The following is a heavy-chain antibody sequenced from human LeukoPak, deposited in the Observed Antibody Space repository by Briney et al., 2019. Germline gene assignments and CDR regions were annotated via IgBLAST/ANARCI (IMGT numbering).Heavy chain of an antibody. D-gene: IGHD3-3*01. Sequence: GASLKVSCKASGYTFTDYYIHWVRQAPGQGPEWMGWIKANSGDTNYAQKFQGRVTLTRYTSIDTAYMEVNRLRSDDTAVYYCGRVTIFSPSHYYGMDVWGQGTAVTVSS. CDR1: GYTFTDYY. V-gene: IGHV1-2*02. CDR2: IKANSGDT. CDR3: GRVTIFSPSHYYGMDV. J-gene: IGHJ6*02.